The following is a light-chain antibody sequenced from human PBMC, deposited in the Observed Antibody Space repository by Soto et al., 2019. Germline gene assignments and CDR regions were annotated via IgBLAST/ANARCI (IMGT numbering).Light chain of an antibody. CDR1: NSDVGIYDF. V-gene: IGLV2-14*01. J-gene: IGLJ1*01. CDR2: EVS. CDR3: CSYAGSYIYV. Sequence: QSVLTQPASVSGTPGQSITISCTGSNSDVGIYDFVSWYQHHPGRAPKLIVSEVSHRPSGVSNRFSGSRSGSTASLTISGLQADDEAEYYCCSYAGSYIYVFGTGTKLTVL.